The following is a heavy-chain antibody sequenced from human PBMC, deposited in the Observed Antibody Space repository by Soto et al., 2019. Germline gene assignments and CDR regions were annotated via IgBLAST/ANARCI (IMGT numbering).Heavy chain of an antibody. D-gene: IGHD3-10*01. J-gene: IGHJ4*02. CDR2: IYYSGKT. CDR1: GGSISNSRDY. Sequence: QLQLQESGPGLVKPSETLSLTCSVSGGSISNSRDYWGWIRQPPGKGLEWIATIYYSGKTYYNPSLEGRVTSSVYKSKNQFSLKLSSVTAAATAVYYCARHPPLYGLGFPFDYWGQGTLVTVSS. CDR3: ARHPPLYGLGFPFDY. V-gene: IGHV4-39*01.